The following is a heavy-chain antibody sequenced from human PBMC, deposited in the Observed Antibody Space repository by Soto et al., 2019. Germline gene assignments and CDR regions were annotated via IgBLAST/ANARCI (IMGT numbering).Heavy chain of an antibody. J-gene: IGHJ4*02. CDR2: ISSSGSTI. CDR1: GFTFSDYY. CDR3: ASRSSYYGSSPY. V-gene: IGHV3-11*01. D-gene: IGHD6-6*01. Sequence: GSLRLSCAASGFTFSDYYMSWIRQAPGKGLEWVSYISSSGSTIYYADSVKGRFTISRDNAKNSLYLQMNSLRAEDTAVYYCASRSSYYGSSPYWGQGTLDPVSS.